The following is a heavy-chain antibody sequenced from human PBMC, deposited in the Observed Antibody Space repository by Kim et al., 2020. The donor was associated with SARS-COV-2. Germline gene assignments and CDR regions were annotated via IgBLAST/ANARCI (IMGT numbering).Heavy chain of an antibody. CDR2: IDGSDGTT. D-gene: IGHD3-16*02. CDR3: MKGGGGSLWDK. J-gene: IGHJ1*01. Sequence: GGSLRLSCTTSGFTFTGYAMSWVRQAPGKGLEWVSSIDGSDGTTYYVDSVKGRFTISRDNSKHTLYLQMRALRADDTAVYYCMKGGGGSLWDKWGQATPV. V-gene: IGHV3-23*01. CDR1: GFTFTGYA.